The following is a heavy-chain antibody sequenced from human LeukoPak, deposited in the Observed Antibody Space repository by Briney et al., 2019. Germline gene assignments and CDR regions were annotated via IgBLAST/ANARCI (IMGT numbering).Heavy chain of an antibody. D-gene: IGHD3-16*01. CDR2: ISGSGSST. CDR1: GFTFSTYA. V-gene: IGHV3-23*01. Sequence: PGGSLRLSCAASGFTFSTYAMSWVRQAPGKGLEWVSAISGSGSSTYYADAVKGRFTISRDKSKNTLYLQMNTQRAEDTAVYYCAAHASGNSFWEYWGQGTLVTVSS. CDR3: AAHASGNSFWEY. J-gene: IGHJ4*02.